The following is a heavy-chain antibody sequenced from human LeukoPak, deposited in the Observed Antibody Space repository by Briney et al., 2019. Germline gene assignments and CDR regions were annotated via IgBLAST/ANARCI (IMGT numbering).Heavy chain of an antibody. D-gene: IGHD6-13*01. CDR1: GFTFSNYA. CDR3: ATVAGSWSNVDH. CDR2: ISSTGGST. Sequence: GGSLRLSCAASGFTFSNYAMSWVRQAPGKGLEWVSGISSTGGSTYYADSVKGRFTISRDNSKNTLYLEMNSLRAEDTAVYFCATVAGSWSNVDHWGQGTLVTVSS. V-gene: IGHV3-23*01. J-gene: IGHJ4*02.